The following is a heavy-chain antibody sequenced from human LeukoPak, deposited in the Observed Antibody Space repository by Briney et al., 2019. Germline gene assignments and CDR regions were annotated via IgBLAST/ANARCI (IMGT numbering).Heavy chain of an antibody. V-gene: IGHV1-8*01. CDR2: MNPNSGNT. Sequence: ASVKVSCKASGYTFTSYDINWVRQATGQGLEWMGWMNPNSGNTGYAQKFQGRVTMTRNTSISTAYMELSSLRSEDTAVYYCARGLTNTNRRGFFTMVRGVRGYYYMDVWGKGTTVTISS. CDR1: GYTFTSYD. D-gene: IGHD3-10*01. CDR3: ARGLTNTNRRGFFTMVRGVRGYYYMDV. J-gene: IGHJ6*03.